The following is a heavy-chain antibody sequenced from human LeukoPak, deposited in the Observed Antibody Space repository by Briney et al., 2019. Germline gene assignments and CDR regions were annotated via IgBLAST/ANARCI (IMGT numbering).Heavy chain of an antibody. CDR2: MNHSGST. Sequence: SETLSLTXAVYGGALRGEYWSWIPQPAGKGLEWGGGMNHSGSTNYHPSTKSRVTISVDTSKNQFYLKLSSVTAADTAVYYCARGERNPQMSGSYRVHFDSWGQGTLVTVSS. CDR3: ARGERNPQMSGSYRVHFDS. D-gene: IGHD1-26*01. V-gene: IGHV4-34*01. CDR1: GGALRGEY. J-gene: IGHJ4*02.